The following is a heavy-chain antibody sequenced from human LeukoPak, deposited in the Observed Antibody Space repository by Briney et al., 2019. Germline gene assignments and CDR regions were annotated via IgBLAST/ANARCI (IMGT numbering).Heavy chain of an antibody. Sequence: SETLSLTCTVSVGSINSYYWSWIRQPPGKGLEWIGYIHYSGSTNYNPSLKSRVTISVDTSKNQFSLKLSSVTAADTAVYYCARHWAAAGRGPVWDYWGQGTLVTVSS. CDR3: ARHWAAAGRGPVWDY. D-gene: IGHD6-13*01. CDR1: VGSINSYY. CDR2: IHYSGST. J-gene: IGHJ4*02. V-gene: IGHV4-59*08.